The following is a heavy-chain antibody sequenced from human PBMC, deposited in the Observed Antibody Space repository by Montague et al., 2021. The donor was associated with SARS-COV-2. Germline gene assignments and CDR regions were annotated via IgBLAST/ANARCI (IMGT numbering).Heavy chain of an antibody. Sequence: SETLSLTCSFSGGSIRSYYWSWIRLPPGKPLEWLGFIYYTGETTHNPSLKSRVTISVDTSRSQFSLRLTSVTAAVTAVYFCARSWSGDVDKWSQGTLVTVSS. CDR1: GGSIRSYY. CDR3: ARSWSGDVDK. CDR2: IYYTGET. J-gene: IGHJ4*02. D-gene: IGHD3-3*01. V-gene: IGHV4-59*01.